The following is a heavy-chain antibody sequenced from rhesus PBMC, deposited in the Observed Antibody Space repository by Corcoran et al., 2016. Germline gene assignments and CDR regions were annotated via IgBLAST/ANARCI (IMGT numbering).Heavy chain of an antibody. D-gene: IGHD3-34*01. Sequence: QVQLVQSGAEVKQPGASVKVSCKASGYPFTTYAWNWVRQTRGQRLEWMGWNNPDTGTPTYAQAFKERFTFTLSTSITTAYLQISSLKAADTAVYYCARSPFAPGCDYWGQGVLVTVSS. CDR1: GYPFTTYA. V-gene: IGHV7-114*01. CDR2: NNPDTGTP. J-gene: IGHJ4*01. CDR3: ARSPFAPGCDY.